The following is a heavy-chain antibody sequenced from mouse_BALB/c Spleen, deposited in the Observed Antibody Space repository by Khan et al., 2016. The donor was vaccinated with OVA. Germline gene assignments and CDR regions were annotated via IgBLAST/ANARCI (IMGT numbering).Heavy chain of an antibody. CDR3: ARGDGYYVYFDY. CDR1: GYTFTYYV. D-gene: IGHD2-3*01. CDR2: IYPGSDNA. V-gene: IGHV1-77*01. J-gene: IGHJ2*01. Sequence: QVQLKQSGPELVKPGASVKMSCKASGYTFTYYVITWVKQRTGQGLEWTGEIYPGSDNAYYNERFKGKATLTADKSSNTTHMQLSSLTSEDSAVYFCARGDGYYVYFDYWGQGTTLTVSS.